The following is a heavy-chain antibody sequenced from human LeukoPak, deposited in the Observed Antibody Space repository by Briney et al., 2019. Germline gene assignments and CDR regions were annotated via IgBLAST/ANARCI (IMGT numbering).Heavy chain of an antibody. CDR1: GFTFSSYW. CDR3: ARDPRYYSDLYYFDY. V-gene: IGHV3-7*01. D-gene: IGHD3-22*01. Sequence: PGGSLRLSCAASGFTFSSYWMSWVRQAPGKGLEWVAYIKQDGSEQSYVDSVKGRFTISRDNAKNSLYLQMNSLRAEDTAMYYCARDPRYYSDLYYFDYWGQGTLVTVSS. CDR2: IKQDGSEQ. J-gene: IGHJ4*02.